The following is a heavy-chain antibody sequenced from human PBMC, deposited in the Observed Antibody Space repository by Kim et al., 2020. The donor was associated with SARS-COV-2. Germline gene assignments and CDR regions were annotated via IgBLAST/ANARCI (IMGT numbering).Heavy chain of an antibody. CDR2: ISGSGGST. CDR1: GFTFSSYA. V-gene: IGHV3-23*01. J-gene: IGHJ4*02. D-gene: IGHD5-12*01. Sequence: GGSLRLSCAASGFTFSSYAMSWVRQAPGKGLEWVSAISGSGGSTYYADSVKGRFTISRDNSQNSLYMQMNSLRAEDTAVYYCAKLGGVATPNGDFDYSGQGVLVPVSS. CDR3: AKLGGVATPNGDFDY.